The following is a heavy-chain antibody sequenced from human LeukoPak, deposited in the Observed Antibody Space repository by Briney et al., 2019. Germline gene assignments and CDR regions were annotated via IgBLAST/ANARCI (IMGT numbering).Heavy chain of an antibody. D-gene: IGHD3-9*01. CDR2: ISGSGGST. J-gene: IGHJ4*02. CDR1: GFTFSSYA. Sequence: GGSLRLSCAASGFTFSSYAMSWVRQAPGKGLEWVSAISGSGGSTYYADSVKGRFTISRDNSKNTLYLQMDSLRAEDTAVYYCAKAERYFDWPFDYWGQGTLVTVSS. CDR3: AKAERYFDWPFDY. V-gene: IGHV3-23*01.